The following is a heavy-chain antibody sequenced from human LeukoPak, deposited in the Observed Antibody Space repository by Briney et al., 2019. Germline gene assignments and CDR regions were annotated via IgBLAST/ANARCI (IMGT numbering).Heavy chain of an antibody. J-gene: IGHJ6*02. V-gene: IGHV4-59*01. Sequence: SETLSLTCTVSGGSISSYYWSWIRQPPGKGLEWIGYIYYSGSTNYNPSLKSRVTISVDTSKNQFSLKLSSVTAADTAVYYCAGGVGATPYYYYGMDVWGQGTTVTVSS. CDR3: AGGVGATPYYYYGMDV. CDR2: IYYSGST. CDR1: GGSISSYY. D-gene: IGHD1-26*01.